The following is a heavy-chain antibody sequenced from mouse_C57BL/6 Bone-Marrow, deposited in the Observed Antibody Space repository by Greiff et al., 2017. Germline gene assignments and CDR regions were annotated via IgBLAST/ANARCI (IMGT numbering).Heavy chain of an antibody. D-gene: IGHD1-1*01. J-gene: IGHJ2*01. V-gene: IGHV14-4*01. CDR2: IDPENGDT. Sequence: EVQLQQSGAELVRPGASVKLSCTASGFNIKDDYMHWVKQRPEQGLEWIGWIDPENGDTEYASKFQGKATITADTSSNTAYLQLSSLTSEDPAVYYYTPLITTVVATFDYWGQGTTLTVSS. CDR3: TPLITTVVATFDY. CDR1: GFNIKDDY.